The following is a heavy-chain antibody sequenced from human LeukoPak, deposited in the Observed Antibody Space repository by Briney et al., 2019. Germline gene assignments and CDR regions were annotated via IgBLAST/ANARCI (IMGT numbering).Heavy chain of an antibody. Sequence: PSETLSLTCTVSGASISSSSYFWGWVRQPPGKGLEWIGSIFYSGSTYYNPSLKSRVTVSVDTSKNQFSLKVNSVTAADTAVYYCAREVLQFSYMDVWGKGTTVTVSS. J-gene: IGHJ6*03. V-gene: IGHV4-39*07. CDR1: GASISSSSYF. CDR3: AREVLQFSYMDV. CDR2: IFYSGST. D-gene: IGHD5-24*01.